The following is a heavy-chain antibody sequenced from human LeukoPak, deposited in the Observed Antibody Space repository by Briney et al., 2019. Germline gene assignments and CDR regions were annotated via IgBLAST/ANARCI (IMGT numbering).Heavy chain of an antibody. CDR1: VYSFTSYD. J-gene: IGHJ5*02. Sequence: ASAKVSCKASVYSFTSYDINWVRQATGQGLEWVGWMNPNSGNTGYAQKFQGRVTMTRNTSISTAYMELSSLRSEDTAVYYCARMYCSSTSCYRDENWFDPWGQGTLVTVSS. D-gene: IGHD2-2*01. CDR3: ARMYCSSTSCYRDENWFDP. V-gene: IGHV1-8*01. CDR2: MNPNSGNT.